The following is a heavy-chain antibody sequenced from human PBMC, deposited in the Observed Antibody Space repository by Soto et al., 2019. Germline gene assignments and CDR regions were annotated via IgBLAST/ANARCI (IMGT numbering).Heavy chain of an antibody. Sequence: PSETLSLTCAVYGGSFSGYYWSWIRQPPGKGLEWIGEINHSGSTNYNPSLKSRVTISVDTSKNQFSLKLSSVTAADTAVYYCARGFHQLLVSGIAAELNWFDPWGQGTLVTVSS. D-gene: IGHD6-13*01. CDR3: ARGFHQLLVSGIAAELNWFDP. CDR1: GGSFSGYY. J-gene: IGHJ5*02. V-gene: IGHV4-34*01. CDR2: INHSGST.